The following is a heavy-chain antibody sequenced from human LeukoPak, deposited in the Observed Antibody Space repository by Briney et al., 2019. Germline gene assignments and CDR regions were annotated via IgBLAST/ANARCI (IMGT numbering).Heavy chain of an antibody. Sequence: ASVKVSCKASGYTFSAYYVHWVRQAPGQGREWMGWINPNSGGTNYAQKFQGRVTMTRDTSISTIYMELSRLGSDDTALYYCARDFYVSGSGAFDIWGQGTMVTVSS. CDR1: GYTFSAYY. J-gene: IGHJ3*02. CDR2: INPNSGGT. CDR3: ARDFYVSGSGAFDI. V-gene: IGHV1-2*02. D-gene: IGHD5-12*01.